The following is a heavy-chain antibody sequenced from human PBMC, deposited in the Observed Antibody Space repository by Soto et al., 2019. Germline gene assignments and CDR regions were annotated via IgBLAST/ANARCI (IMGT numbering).Heavy chain of an antibody. V-gene: IGHV3-30*03. Sequence: QVQLVESGGGVVQPGRSLRLSCAASGFTFSSYGMHWVRQAPGKGLEWVAVISYDGSNKYYADSVKGRFTISRDNSKNTLYLQMNILRAEDTAVYYCATRLIAVADFDYWGQGTLVTVSS. CDR2: ISYDGSNK. D-gene: IGHD6-19*01. J-gene: IGHJ4*02. CDR1: GFTFSSYG. CDR3: ATRLIAVADFDY.